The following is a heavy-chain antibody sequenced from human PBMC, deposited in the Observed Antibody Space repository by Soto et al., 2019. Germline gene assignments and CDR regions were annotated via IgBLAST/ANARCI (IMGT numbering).Heavy chain of an antibody. CDR1: GGSISSYY. CDR2: IYYSGST. Sequence: SETLSLTCTVSGGSISSYYWSWIRQPPGKGLEWIGYIYYSGSTNYNPSLKSRVTISVDTSKNQFSLKLSSVTAADMAVYYCAVGNYGDLRFDYWGQGTLVTVSS. J-gene: IGHJ4*02. V-gene: IGHV4-59*01. CDR3: AVGNYGDLRFDY. D-gene: IGHD4-17*01.